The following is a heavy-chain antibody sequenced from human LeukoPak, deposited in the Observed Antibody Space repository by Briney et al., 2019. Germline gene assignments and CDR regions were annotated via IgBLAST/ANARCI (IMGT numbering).Heavy chain of an antibody. J-gene: IGHJ5*02. CDR2: ILPIFGTA. V-gene: IGHV1-69*13. CDR3: ARAEDQGRYFDWLPGFDP. CDR1: GGTFSSYV. Sequence: SVKVSCTASGGTFSSYVINWVRQAPGQGLEWMGGILPIFGTAIYAQHFQGRLTITADESTNSAYMELNRLRSDDTAVYYCARAEDQGRYFDWLPGFDPWGQGTLVTVSS. D-gene: IGHD3-9*01.